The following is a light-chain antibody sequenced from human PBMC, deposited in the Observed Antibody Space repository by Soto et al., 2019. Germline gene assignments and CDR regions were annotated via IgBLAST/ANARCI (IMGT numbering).Light chain of an antibody. V-gene: IGKV3D-20*02. CDR3: QQRSSWPIT. Sequence: EIVLTQSPGPLSLSPGKRPTLSGRASQSISSTYLTWYQQKPGQAPRLLIYGASSRATGIPDRFSGSGSGTSFTLTVSRLEPEDLAVYYCQQRSSWPITFGQGTRLEIK. CDR1: QSISSTY. J-gene: IGKJ5*01. CDR2: GAS.